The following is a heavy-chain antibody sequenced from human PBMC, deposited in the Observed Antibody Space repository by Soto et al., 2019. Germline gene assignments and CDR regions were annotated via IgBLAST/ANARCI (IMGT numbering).Heavy chain of an antibody. CDR3: ARDFFGNHYFDF. Sequence: PSETLSLTCGVSGYQWGWIRQPPGKGLEWIGNIFHSGTTSYNPSLKSRVTVSVDTSKNQISLNLTSVTAADTAIYYCARDFFGNHYFDFWGQGILVTVS. CDR1: GYQ. CDR2: IFHSGTT. J-gene: IGHJ4*02. V-gene: IGHV4-38-2*02. D-gene: IGHD3-10*01.